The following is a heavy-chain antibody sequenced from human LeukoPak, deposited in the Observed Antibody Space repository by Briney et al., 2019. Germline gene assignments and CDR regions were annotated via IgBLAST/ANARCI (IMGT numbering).Heavy chain of an antibody. V-gene: IGHV3-48*03. CDR3: ARAPYYYGSSGYYGY. J-gene: IGHJ4*02. Sequence: PGGSLRLSCAASGFTFSSYEMNWVRQAPGKGLEWVSYISSSGSTIYYADSVRGRFTISRDNAKNSLYLQMNSLRAEDTAVYYCARAPYYYGSSGYYGYWGQGTLVTVSS. D-gene: IGHD3-22*01. CDR2: ISSSGSTI. CDR1: GFTFSSYE.